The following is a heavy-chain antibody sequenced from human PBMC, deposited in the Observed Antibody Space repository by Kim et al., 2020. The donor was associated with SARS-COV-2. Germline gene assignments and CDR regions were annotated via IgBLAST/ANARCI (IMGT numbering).Heavy chain of an antibody. Sequence: GGSLRLSCAASGFTFSSYSMNWVRQAPGKGLEWVSYISSSSSTIYYADSVKGRFTISRDNAKNSLYLQMNSLRDEDTAVYYCARDSVRYSYGYNFDYWGQGTLVTVSS. CDR1: GFTFSSYS. J-gene: IGHJ4*02. D-gene: IGHD5-18*01. CDR2: ISSSSSTI. CDR3: ARDSVRYSYGYNFDY. V-gene: IGHV3-48*02.